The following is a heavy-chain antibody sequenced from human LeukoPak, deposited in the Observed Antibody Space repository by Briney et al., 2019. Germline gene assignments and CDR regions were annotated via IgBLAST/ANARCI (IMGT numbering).Heavy chain of an antibody. CDR3: GKTLSPYGGSDY. Sequence: PGGSLRLSCAASGFTFSSYGMHWVRQAPGKGLEWVAFIRYDGSNKYYADSVKGRFTISRDNSKNTLYLQMKSLRAEDTAVYYCGKTLSPYGGSDYWGQGTLVTVSS. CDR2: IRYDGSNK. CDR1: GFTFSSYG. J-gene: IGHJ4*02. D-gene: IGHD4-23*01. V-gene: IGHV3-30*02.